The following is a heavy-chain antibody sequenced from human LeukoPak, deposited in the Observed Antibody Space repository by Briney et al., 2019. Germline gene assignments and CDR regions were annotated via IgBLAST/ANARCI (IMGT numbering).Heavy chain of an antibody. J-gene: IGHJ6*03. Sequence: GGSLRLSCAASGFTFSSYEMNWVRQAPGKGLEWVSYISSSGSTIYYADSVKGRFTISRDNSKNTLYLQMNSLRAEDTAVYYCAKNYRVYYYYYMDVWGKGTTVTISS. V-gene: IGHV3-48*03. D-gene: IGHD1-7*01. CDR1: GFTFSSYE. CDR2: ISSSGSTI. CDR3: AKNYRVYYYYYMDV.